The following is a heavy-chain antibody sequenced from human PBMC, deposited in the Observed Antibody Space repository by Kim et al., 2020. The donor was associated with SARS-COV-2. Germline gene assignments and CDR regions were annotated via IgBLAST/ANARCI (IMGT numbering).Heavy chain of an antibody. V-gene: IGHV1-18*01. J-gene: IGHJ6*02. D-gene: IGHD2-2*01. Sequence: ASVKVSCKASGYTFTSYGISWVRQAPGQGLEWMGWISAYNGNTNYAQKLQGRVTMTTDTSTSTAYMELRSLRSDDTAVYYCARVGAYCSSTSCYANYYYGMDVWGQGTTVTVSS. CDR1: GYTFTSYG. CDR3: ARVGAYCSSTSCYANYYYGMDV. CDR2: ISAYNGNT.